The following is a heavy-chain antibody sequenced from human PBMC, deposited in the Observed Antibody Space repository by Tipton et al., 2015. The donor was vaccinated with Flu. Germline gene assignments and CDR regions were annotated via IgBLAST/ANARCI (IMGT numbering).Heavy chain of an antibody. CDR3: ARGPYCGRDCYRYWYFVL. CDR2: IDTTVTNI. Sequence: SLRLSCAASGFTFSDYYMSWIRQAPGKGLEWISYIDTTVTNIYYADSVKGRFTISRDNANNLMYLQMSSLRAEDTDVYYCARGPYCGRDCYRYWYFVLWGRGTLVTVSS. J-gene: IGHJ2*01. D-gene: IGHD2-21*01. CDR1: GFTFSDYY. V-gene: IGHV3-11*01.